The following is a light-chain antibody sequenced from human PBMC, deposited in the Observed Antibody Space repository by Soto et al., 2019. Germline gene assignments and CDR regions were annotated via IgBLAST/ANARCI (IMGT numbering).Light chain of an antibody. V-gene: IGLV1-47*01. CDR1: SSNIGSNY. CDR3: AAWDESLSGLYV. J-gene: IGLJ1*01. Sequence: QSVLTQPPSASGNPGQRVTIPCSGSSSNIGSNYVFWYQQLPGTAPKVLIYRNNRRPSGVSDRFSGSKFGTSASLAISGLRSEDEVDYYCAAWDESLSGLYVFGTGTKVTVL. CDR2: RNN.